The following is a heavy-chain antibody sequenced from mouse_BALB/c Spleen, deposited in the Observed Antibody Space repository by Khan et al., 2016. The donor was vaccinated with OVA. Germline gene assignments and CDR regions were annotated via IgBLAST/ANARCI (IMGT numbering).Heavy chain of an antibody. D-gene: IGHD2-1*01. V-gene: IGHV9-3-1*01. CDR3: ARSNGNYWFAY. CDR1: GYTLTNYG. Sequence: QIQLVQSGPELKKPGETVKISCKASGYTLTNYGMNWVKQAPGKGLKWMGWINTYTGEPTYAEDFKGRMAFSLETSASTAYLQINNLKNEDTATYCCARSNGNYWFAYWGQGTLVTVSA. J-gene: IGHJ3*01. CDR2: INTYTGEP.